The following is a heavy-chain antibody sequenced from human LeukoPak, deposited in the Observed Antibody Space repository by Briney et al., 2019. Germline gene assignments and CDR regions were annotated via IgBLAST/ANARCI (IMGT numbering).Heavy chain of an antibody. CDR3: ATAPLVAAREVYFDY. Sequence: ASVKVSCKASGYTFTSYAMNWARQAPGKGLEWMGGFDPEDGETIYAQKFQGRVTMTEDTSTDTAYMELSSLRSEDTAVYYCATAPLVAAREVYFDYWGQGTLVTVSS. D-gene: IGHD6-6*01. CDR1: GYTFTSYA. CDR2: FDPEDGET. J-gene: IGHJ4*02. V-gene: IGHV1-24*01.